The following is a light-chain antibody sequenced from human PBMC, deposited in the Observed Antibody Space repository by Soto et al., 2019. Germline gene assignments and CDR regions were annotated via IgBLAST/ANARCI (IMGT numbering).Light chain of an antibody. CDR3: KSFTTSDTYV. V-gene: IGLV2-14*01. CDR2: DVS. J-gene: IGLJ1*01. CDR1: SRDVGAYNY. Sequence: QSALTRPASVSGSPGQSIGISCTGTSRDVGAYNYVSWYLQYPGKAPKLVIFDVSFRPSGVSNRFSGSKSGNTASLTISGLQAEDAADYSCKSFTTSDTYVFGTGTKVTVL.